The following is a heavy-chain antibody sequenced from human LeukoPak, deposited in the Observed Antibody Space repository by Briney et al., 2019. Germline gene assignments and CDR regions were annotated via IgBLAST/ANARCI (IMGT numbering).Heavy chain of an antibody. D-gene: IGHD3-3*01. CDR2: ISWNSGNI. J-gene: IGHJ6*02. Sequence: GGVLRLSCAASVFTFDDYAMHWVRQAPGKGLEWVSRISWNSGNIGYADAVNGRFTISRDNAKTSLYLHILRLTAQDKALYHCRKDLNSVRHRGINDFWTVWAGMDVWGQGTTVSVSS. CDR1: VFTFDDYA. V-gene: IGHV3-9*01. CDR3: RKDLNSVRHRGINDFWTVWAGMDV.